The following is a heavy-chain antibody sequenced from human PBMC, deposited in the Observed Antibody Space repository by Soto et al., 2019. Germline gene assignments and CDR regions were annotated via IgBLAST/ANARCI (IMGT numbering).Heavy chain of an antibody. J-gene: IGHJ6*02. Sequence: GGSLRLSCAACGLTFSSYSMNWVRQAPEKGLEWVSSISSSSSYIYYADSVKGRFTISRDNAKNSLYLQMNSLRAEDTAVYYCARDNGGIVATIGKSDYYYYGMDVWGQGTTVTVSS. V-gene: IGHV3-21*01. D-gene: IGHD5-12*01. CDR2: ISSSSSYI. CDR3: ARDNGGIVATIGKSDYYYYGMDV. CDR1: GLTFSSYS.